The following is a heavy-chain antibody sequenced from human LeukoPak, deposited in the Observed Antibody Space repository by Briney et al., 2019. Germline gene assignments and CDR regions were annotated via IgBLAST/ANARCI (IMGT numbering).Heavy chain of an antibody. CDR3: ARIPAAIMAGYYYYYMDV. Sequence: PSETLSLTCTVSGGSISSYYWSWIRQPPGKGLEWIGYIYTSWSTNHNPSLKRRLTISVDTSKNQFPLKLSSVTAADTAVYYCARIPAAIMAGYYYYYMDVWGKGTTVTVS. CDR2: IYTSWST. J-gene: IGHJ6*03. D-gene: IGHD2-2*01. CDR1: GGSISSYY. V-gene: IGHV4-4*09.